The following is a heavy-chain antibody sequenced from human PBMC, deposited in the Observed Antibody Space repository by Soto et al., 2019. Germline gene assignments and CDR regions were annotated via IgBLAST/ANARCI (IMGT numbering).Heavy chain of an antibody. CDR2: INTDGSNT. CDR3: AREFCSGGNCYTYYFDP. CDR1: GLTFNRYW. Sequence: DVQLVETGGGVVPPGGSRRLSCAASGLTFNRYWMNWVRHAPGKGLCWVSPINTDGSNTNYAYSVKGRFTISRDNAKSTLFLQMNSLRDEDTAVYYCAREFCSGGNCYTYYFDPWGQGIPVTVSS. J-gene: IGHJ5*02. V-gene: IGHV3-74*01. D-gene: IGHD2-15*01.